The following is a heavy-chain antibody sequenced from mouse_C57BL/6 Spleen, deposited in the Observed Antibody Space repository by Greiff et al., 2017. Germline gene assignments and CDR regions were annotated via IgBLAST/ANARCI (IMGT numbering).Heavy chain of an antibody. CDR3: ARDPLYCGSSPYYSMDY. J-gene: IGHJ4*01. CDR2: IWSGGST. CDR1: GFSLTSYG. D-gene: IGHD1-1*01. Sequence: QVQLQQSGPGLVQPSQSLSITCSVSGFSLTSYGVYWVRQSPGKSLEWLGVIWSGGSTDYNAAFISRLSISKYNTKSHVFFKMNSLQADDTAIYYWARDPLYCGSSPYYSMDYWGQGTSVTVSS. V-gene: IGHV2-2*01.